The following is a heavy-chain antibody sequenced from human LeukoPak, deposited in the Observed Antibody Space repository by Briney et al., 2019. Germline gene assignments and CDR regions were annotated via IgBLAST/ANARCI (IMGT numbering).Heavy chain of an antibody. CDR3: DFWGT. CDR2: INHSGST. Sequence: SATLSLTCAVSGGSFSDYYCSWIPQSPGKGLEWIGEINHSGSTNYNPSLKSRVSISVDTSKKQFSLKLSSLTAADTAVYYCDFWGTWGQGTLVTVSS. CDR1: GGSFSDYY. D-gene: IGHD3-16*01. V-gene: IGHV4-34*01. J-gene: IGHJ5*02.